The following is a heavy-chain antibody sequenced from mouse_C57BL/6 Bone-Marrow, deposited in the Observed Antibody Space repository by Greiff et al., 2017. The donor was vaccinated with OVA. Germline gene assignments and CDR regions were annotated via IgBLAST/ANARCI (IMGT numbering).Heavy chain of an antibody. D-gene: IGHD4-1*01. CDR3: ARGGTSPFAY. CDR2: INPSTGGT. V-gene: IGHV1-42*01. Sequence: VQLKQSGPELVKPGASVKISCKASGYSFTGYYMNWVKQSPEKSLEWIGEINPSTGGTTYNQKFKAKATLTVDKSSITAYMQLKSLTSEDSAVYYCARGGTSPFAYWGQGTLVTVSA. J-gene: IGHJ3*01. CDR1: GYSFTGYY.